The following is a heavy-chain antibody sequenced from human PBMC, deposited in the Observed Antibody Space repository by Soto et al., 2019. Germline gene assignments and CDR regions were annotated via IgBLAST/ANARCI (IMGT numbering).Heavy chain of an antibody. J-gene: IGHJ6*02. D-gene: IGHD5-18*01. CDR1: GGTFSTYA. CDR3: ASVNVDTAMVKDYYYGMDV. V-gene: IGHV1-69*01. Sequence: QVQLVQSGAEVKKPGASVKVSCKASGGTFSTYAISWVRQAPGQGLEGLGGIIPIFGTANYAQKFQGRVTITADESTSTAYMELSSLRSEDTAVYYCASVNVDTAMVKDYYYGMDVWGQGTTVTVSS. CDR2: IIPIFGTA.